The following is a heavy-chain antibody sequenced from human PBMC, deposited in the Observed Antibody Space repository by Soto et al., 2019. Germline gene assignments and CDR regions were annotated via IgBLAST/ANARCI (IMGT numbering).Heavy chain of an antibody. J-gene: IGHJ3*02. V-gene: IGHV1-46*01. CDR2: INPSGGST. CDR1: GYTFTSYY. CDR3: ARDGHYHGGSGYYYGAFDI. Sequence: VSVKVSCKASGYTFTSYYMHWVRQAPGQGLEWMGIINPSGGSTSYAQKFQCRVTMTRDTSTSTVYMEPSSLRSEDTAVNYCARDGHYHGGSGYYYGAFDIWGQGTRGIV. D-gene: IGHD3-22*01.